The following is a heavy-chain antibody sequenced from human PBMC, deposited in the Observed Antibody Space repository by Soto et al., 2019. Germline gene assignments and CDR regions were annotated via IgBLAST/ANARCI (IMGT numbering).Heavy chain of an antibody. V-gene: IGHV1-46*01. CDR3: ARSSRFGDLIQLDY. J-gene: IGHJ4*02. CDR1: GYTFSFYY. Sequence: QVQLVQSGAEVKKSGASVKVSCKASGYTFSFYYMNWVRQAPGQGLEWMGRINPSDRGTSYAQRFQGRVTMTRDTSTSTVYMELSSLRSEDTAVFYCARSSRFGDLIQLDYWGQGTLVTVSS. D-gene: IGHD3-10*01. CDR2: INPSDRGT.